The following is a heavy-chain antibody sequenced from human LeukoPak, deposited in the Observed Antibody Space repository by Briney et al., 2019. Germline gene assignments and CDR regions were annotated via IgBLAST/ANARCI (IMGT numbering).Heavy chain of an antibody. D-gene: IGHD6-19*01. CDR3: ARGLVYSSGWYPRLYYFDY. CDR1: GGSFSGYY. J-gene: IGHJ4*02. CDR2: INHSGST. Sequence: SETLSLTCAVYGGSFSGYYWSWIRQPPGKGLEWLGEINHSGSTNYNPSLKSRVTISVDTSKNQFSLKLSSVTAADTAVYYCARGLVYSSGWYPRLYYFDYWGQGTLVTVSS. V-gene: IGHV4-34*01.